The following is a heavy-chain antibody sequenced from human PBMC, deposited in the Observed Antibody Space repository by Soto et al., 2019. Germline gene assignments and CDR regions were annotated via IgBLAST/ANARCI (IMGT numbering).Heavy chain of an antibody. CDR2: IKQDGSEK. V-gene: IGHV3-7*04. J-gene: IGHJ4*02. CDR3: ARVGLAGTTCYFDY. CDR1: GFTFSSYW. D-gene: IGHD1-1*01. Sequence: EVQLVESGGGLVQPGGSLRLSCAASGFTFSSYWMSWVRQAPGKGLEWVANIKQDGSEKYYVDSVKGRFTISRDNAKNSRYLQMNSLRAEDTAVYYCARVGLAGTTCYFDYWGQGTLVTVSS.